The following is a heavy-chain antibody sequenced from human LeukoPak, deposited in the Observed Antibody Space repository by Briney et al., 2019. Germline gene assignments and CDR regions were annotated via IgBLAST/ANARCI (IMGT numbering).Heavy chain of an antibody. D-gene: IGHD3-10*01. CDR3: ARRSYYYDSGSSQPHFDY. J-gene: IGHJ4*02. V-gene: IGHV4-4*02. Sequence: SETLSLTCDVSGDFISRSNWWSWVRQPPGKGLEWIGEIYHSGTTNYSPSLKSRVTISVDKSKNQFSLNLNSVTAADTAVYYCARRSYYYDSGSSQPHFDYWGQGTLVTVSS. CDR2: IYHSGTT. CDR1: GDFISRSNW.